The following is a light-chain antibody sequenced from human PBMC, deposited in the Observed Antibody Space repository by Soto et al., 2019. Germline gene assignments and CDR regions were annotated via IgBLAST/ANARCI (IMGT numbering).Light chain of an antibody. V-gene: IGKV3-20*01. Sequence: EIVLTQSPGTLSLSPGERATLSCRASQSVSSSYLAWYQQTPGQAPRLLIYGASSRATGIPDRFSGSGSGTDFNLTISRLEPEDFAVYYCQQYGSSAYTFGQGTKLEIK. CDR3: QQYGSSAYT. J-gene: IGKJ2*01. CDR2: GAS. CDR1: QSVSSSY.